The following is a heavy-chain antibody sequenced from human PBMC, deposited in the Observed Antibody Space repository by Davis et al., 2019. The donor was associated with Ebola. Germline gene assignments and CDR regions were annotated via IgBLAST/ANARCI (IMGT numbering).Heavy chain of an antibody. CDR2: FSSSGSHI. Sequence: GGSLRLSCAASGFTFSTYSMNWVRQAPEKGLEWVSSFSSSGSHIYYADSVKGRFTISRDNAKNSLYLQMNSLRVEDTAVHYCAASSFGGDSHLDYWGQGTLVTVSS. J-gene: IGHJ4*02. CDR1: GFTFSTYS. D-gene: IGHD2-21*01. V-gene: IGHV3-21*01. CDR3: AASSFGGDSHLDY.